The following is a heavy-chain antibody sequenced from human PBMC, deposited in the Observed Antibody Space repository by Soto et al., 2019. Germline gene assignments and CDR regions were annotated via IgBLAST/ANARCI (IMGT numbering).Heavy chain of an antibody. J-gene: IGHJ5*02. CDR3: ASSYYYDSSGYFSWFDP. CDR2: INHSGST. V-gene: IGHV4-34*01. D-gene: IGHD3-22*01. Sequence: PSETLSLTCAVYGGSFSGYYWSWIRQPPGKGLEWIGEINHSGSTNYNPSLKSRVTISVDTSKNQFSLKLSSVTAADTAVYYCASSYYYDSSGYFSWFDPWGRGTLVTVSS. CDR1: GGSFSGYY.